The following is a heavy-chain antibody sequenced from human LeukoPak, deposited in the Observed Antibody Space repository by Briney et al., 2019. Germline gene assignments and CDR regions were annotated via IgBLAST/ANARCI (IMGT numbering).Heavy chain of an antibody. CDR1: GYTFTSYD. CDR2: MNPNSGNT. V-gene: IGHV1-8*01. CDR3: AREDYYYGMDV. J-gene: IGHJ6*02. Sequence: ASVKVSCKASGYTFTSYDINWVRQATGQGLEWMGWMNPNSGNTGYAQKFQGRATMTRNTSISTAYMELSSLRSEDTAVYYCAREDYYYGMDVWGQGTTVTVSS.